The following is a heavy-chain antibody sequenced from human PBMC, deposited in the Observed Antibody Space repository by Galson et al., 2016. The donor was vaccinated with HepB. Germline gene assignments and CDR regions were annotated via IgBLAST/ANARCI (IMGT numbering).Heavy chain of an antibody. Sequence: SLRLSCAASGITFSRYAMSWVRQAPGKGLEWVSGLSDSGGSTDYTGSVKGRFTISRDNAKNTLYLQMNSLRAEDTAVYYCAKSQGHHHQMYHYFDYWGQGTLVTVSS. CDR1: GITFSRYA. V-gene: IGHV3-23*01. CDR3: AKSQGHHHQMYHYFDY. CDR2: LSDSGGST. D-gene: IGHD2-2*01. J-gene: IGHJ4*02.